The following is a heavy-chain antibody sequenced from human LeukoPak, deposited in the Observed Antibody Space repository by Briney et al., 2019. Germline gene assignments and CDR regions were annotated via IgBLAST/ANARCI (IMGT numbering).Heavy chain of an antibody. CDR1: GGSISSYY. Sequence: SETLSLTCTVSGGSISSYYWSWIRQPAGKGLEWIGRIYTSGSTNYNPSLKSRVTMSVDTSKNQFSLKLSSVTAADTALYYCARARLGIAAAGIGPHAFDIWGQGTMVTVSS. CDR3: ARARLGIAAAGIGPHAFDI. CDR2: IYTSGST. V-gene: IGHV4-4*07. D-gene: IGHD6-13*01. J-gene: IGHJ3*02.